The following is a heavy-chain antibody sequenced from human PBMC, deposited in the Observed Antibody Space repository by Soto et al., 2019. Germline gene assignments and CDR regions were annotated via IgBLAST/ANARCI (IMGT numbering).Heavy chain of an antibody. V-gene: IGHV3-48*03. CDR1: MLYLRFFD. Sequence: DGGLIRSPATSMLYLRFFDKHLGRQGPGEGLEWISYISSSGTGTYYADSVRGRFTMSRDNTKNSVSLQMYSLRAEDTAIYYCVRDLHEPLAADALREANWGQGTQVNVSS. CDR3: VRDLHEPLAADALREAN. CDR2: ISSSGTGT. D-gene: IGHD4-17*01. J-gene: IGHJ4*02.